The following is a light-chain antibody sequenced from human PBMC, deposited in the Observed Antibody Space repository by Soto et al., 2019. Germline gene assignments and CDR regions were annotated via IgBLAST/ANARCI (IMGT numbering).Light chain of an antibody. CDR2: NNS. CDR1: SSNIGSNT. V-gene: IGLV1-44*01. Sequence: QSVLTQPPSASGTPGQRVTISCSGSSSNIGSNTVNWYQQLPGTAPKLLIYNNSQRPSGVPDRFSGSKSGTSASLAISGLQSEDEADYYCAAWDDSLNGPVFVGGTKLTVL. CDR3: AAWDDSLNGPV. J-gene: IGLJ2*01.